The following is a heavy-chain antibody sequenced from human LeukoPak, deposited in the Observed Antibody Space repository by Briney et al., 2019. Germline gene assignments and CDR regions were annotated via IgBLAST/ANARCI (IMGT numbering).Heavy chain of an antibody. Sequence: GASVTVSCKASGGTFSSYAISWVRQAPGQGLEWMGGIIPIFGTANYAQKFQGRVTITADESTSTAYMELSSLRSEDTAVYYCARSSDSSGYYYYYYGMDVWGQGTTVTASS. CDR2: IIPIFGTA. CDR3: ARSSDSSGYYYYYYGMDV. CDR1: GGTFSSYA. J-gene: IGHJ6*02. V-gene: IGHV1-69*13. D-gene: IGHD3-22*01.